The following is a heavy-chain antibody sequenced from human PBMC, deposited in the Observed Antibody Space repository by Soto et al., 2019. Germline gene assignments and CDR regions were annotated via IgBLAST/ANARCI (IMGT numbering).Heavy chain of an antibody. CDR1: GGSISSYY. CDR2: IYYSGST. V-gene: IGHV4-59*01. CDR3: ARGTRGDLRYFDSSYYFDY. Sequence: SETLSLTCTVSGGSISSYYWSWIRQPPGKGLEWIGYIYYSGSTNYNPSLKSRVTISVDTSKNQFSLKLSSVTAADTAVYYCARGTRGDLRYFDSSYYFDYWGPGTLVTVSS. J-gene: IGHJ4*02. D-gene: IGHD3-9*01.